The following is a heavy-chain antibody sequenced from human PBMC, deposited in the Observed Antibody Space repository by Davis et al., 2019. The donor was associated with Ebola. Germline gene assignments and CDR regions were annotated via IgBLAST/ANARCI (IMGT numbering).Heavy chain of an antibody. Sequence: SETLSLTCAVHGGSFSGYYWSWIRQPPGKGLEWIGEINHSGSTNYNPSLKSRVTISVDTSKNQFSLKLSSVTAADTAVYYCARRTRSAMSTIFHDAFDIWGQGTMVTVSS. D-gene: IGHD5/OR15-5a*01. CDR3: ARRTRSAMSTIFHDAFDI. CDR2: INHSGST. V-gene: IGHV4-34*01. CDR1: GGSFSGYY. J-gene: IGHJ3*02.